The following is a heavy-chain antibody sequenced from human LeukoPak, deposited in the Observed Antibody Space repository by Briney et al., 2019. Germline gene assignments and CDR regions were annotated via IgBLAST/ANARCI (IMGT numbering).Heavy chain of an antibody. J-gene: IGHJ6*02. CDR3: AKGYDFWSGNGMDV. D-gene: IGHD3-3*01. CDR2: ISGGGGST. Sequence: GGSLRLSCAASDFTFSSYAMNWVRQAPGKGLEWVSAISGGGGSTYYADSVKGRFTISRDNSESTLYLQMNSLRAEDTAAYYCAKGYDFWSGNGMDVWGQGTTVTVSS. CDR1: DFTFSSYA. V-gene: IGHV3-23*01.